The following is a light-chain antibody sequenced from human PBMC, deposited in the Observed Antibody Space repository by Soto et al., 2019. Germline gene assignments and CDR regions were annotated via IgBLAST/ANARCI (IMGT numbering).Light chain of an antibody. CDR1: QSVSNNY. CDR2: GTS. CDR3: QQYASSPTT. J-gene: IGKJ1*01. Sequence: EIVLTQSPGTLSLSPGERATLSCRTSQSVSNNYLAWYQQKPGQAPRLVIYGTSSRATGIPDRFSGSGSGTDFTLTINKLEPEDFAVYYCQQYASSPTTFGQGTKVDIK. V-gene: IGKV3-20*01.